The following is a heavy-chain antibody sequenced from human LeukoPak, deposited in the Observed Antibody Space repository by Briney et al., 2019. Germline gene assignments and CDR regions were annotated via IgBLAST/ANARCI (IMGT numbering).Heavy chain of an antibody. D-gene: IGHD3-9*01. J-gene: IGHJ4*02. CDR2: ISYDGSNK. CDR3: AKTRSFRYFDWLLDFDY. Sequence: GGSLRLCCAASGFTFSSYGMHWVRQAPGKGLEWVAVISYDGSNKYYADSVKGRFTISRDNSKNTLYLQMNSLRAEDTAVYYCAKTRSFRYFDWLLDFDYWGQGTLVTVSS. V-gene: IGHV3-30*18. CDR1: GFTFSSYG.